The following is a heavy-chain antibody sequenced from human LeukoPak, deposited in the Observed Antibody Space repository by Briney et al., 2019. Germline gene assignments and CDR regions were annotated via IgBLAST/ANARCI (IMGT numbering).Heavy chain of an antibody. CDR2: INSDGSTT. D-gene: IGHD1-26*01. Sequence: AGGSLRLSCAASGFTFSSYWMHWVRQAPGKGLVWVSRINSDGSTTSYADSVKGRFTISRDNAKNTLYLQMNSLRAEDTAVYYCVKDVGGSYAFDYWGQGILVTVAS. V-gene: IGHV3-74*01. J-gene: IGHJ4*02. CDR1: GFTFSSYW. CDR3: VKDVGGSYAFDY.